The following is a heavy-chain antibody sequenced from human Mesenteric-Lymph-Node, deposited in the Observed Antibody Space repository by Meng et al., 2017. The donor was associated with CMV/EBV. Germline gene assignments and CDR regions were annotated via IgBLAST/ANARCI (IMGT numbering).Heavy chain of an antibody. V-gene: IGHV3-11*01. CDR1: EFTFSHYY. CDR2: IGTNGSSI. J-gene: IGHJ6*02. D-gene: IGHD2-2*01. CDR3: ARDVGCSRTSCYYYYGMDL. Sequence: GGSLRLSCAASEFTFSHYYMSWIRQAPGKGLEWISYIGTNGSSIYYADSVKGRFTISRDNTKNSLYLQMNGLRADDTAVYYCARDVGCSRTSCYYYYGMDLWGQGTTVTVSS.